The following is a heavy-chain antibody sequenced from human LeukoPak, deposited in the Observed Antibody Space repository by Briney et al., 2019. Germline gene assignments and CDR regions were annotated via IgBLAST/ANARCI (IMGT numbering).Heavy chain of an antibody. J-gene: IGHJ4*02. CDR2: IYYSGST. Sequence: SETLSLTCTVAGGSISSSSYYWGWIRQPPGKGLEWIGSIYYSGSTYYNPSLKSRATISVDKSKNQFSLKLSSVTAADTAVYYCARGDDYGDALTFYFDYWGQGTLVTVSS. D-gene: IGHD4-17*01. V-gene: IGHV4-39*07. CDR3: ARGDDYGDALTFYFDY. CDR1: GGSISSSSYY.